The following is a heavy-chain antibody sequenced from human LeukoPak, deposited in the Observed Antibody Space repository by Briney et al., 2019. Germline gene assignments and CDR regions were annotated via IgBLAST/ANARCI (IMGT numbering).Heavy chain of an antibody. CDR1: GFTVSSNY. D-gene: IGHD3-3*01. V-gene: IGHV3-53*01. CDR2: IYSGGST. CDR3: ARESGFYYMDV. J-gene: IGHJ6*03. Sequence: GGSLRLSCAASGFTVSSNYMSWVRQAPGKGLEWVSVIYSGGSTYYADSVKGRFTISRDNSKNTLYLQMNSLRAEDTAVYYCARESGFYYMDVWGKGTTVTVSS.